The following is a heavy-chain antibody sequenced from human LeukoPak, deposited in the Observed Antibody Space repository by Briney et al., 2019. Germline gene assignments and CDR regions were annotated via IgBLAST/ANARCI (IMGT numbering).Heavy chain of an antibody. CDR3: AKDGILWFGELLSDYFDY. Sequence: PGGSLRLSCAASGFTFRTYGMHWVRQAPGKGLEWVAFIQSDGSTKYYADSVKGRFTISRDRSKNTLYLQMNSLRPEDTAVYYCAKDGILWFGELLSDYFDYWGQGTLVTVSS. CDR1: GFTFRTYG. D-gene: IGHD3-10*01. CDR2: IQSDGSTK. V-gene: IGHV3-30*02. J-gene: IGHJ4*02.